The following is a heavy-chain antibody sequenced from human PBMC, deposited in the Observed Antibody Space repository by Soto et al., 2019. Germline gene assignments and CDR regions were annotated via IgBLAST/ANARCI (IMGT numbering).Heavy chain of an antibody. V-gene: IGHV3-30-3*01. CDR1: GFSFSSHT. CDR2: MSHNGVIT. J-gene: IGHJ4*02. CDR3: ASTQFLTNGARGNF. D-gene: IGHD3-10*01. Sequence: QGQLVESGGGVVQPGGSLRLSCAASGFSFSSHTMHWVRQAPGKGLEWLSLMSHNGVITFYAESVKGRFTISRDNSKNPLFLQMNSLTPEDTGLYYCASTQFLTNGARGNFWGLGTPVTVSA.